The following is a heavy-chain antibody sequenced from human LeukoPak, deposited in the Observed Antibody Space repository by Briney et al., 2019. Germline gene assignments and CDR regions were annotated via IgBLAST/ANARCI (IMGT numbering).Heavy chain of an antibody. J-gene: IGHJ6*02. CDR1: GYTFTSYY. D-gene: IGHD2-2*02. Sequence: ASVKVSCKASGYTFTSYYMHWVRQAPGQGLEWMGIINPSRGSTSYAQKFQGRVTMTRDTSTSTVYMELSSLRSEDTAVYYCARDEGYCSSTSCYRSYYYYGMDVWGQGTTVTVSS. CDR2: INPSRGST. V-gene: IGHV1-46*01. CDR3: ARDEGYCSSTSCYRSYYYYGMDV.